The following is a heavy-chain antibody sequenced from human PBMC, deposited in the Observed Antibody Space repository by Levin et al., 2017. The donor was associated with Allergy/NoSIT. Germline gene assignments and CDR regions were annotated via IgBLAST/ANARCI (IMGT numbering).Heavy chain of an antibody. V-gene: IGHV4-34*01. CDR2: INHSGST. D-gene: IGHD3-22*01. Sequence: SETLSLTCAVYGGSFSGDYWSWIRQPPGKGLEWIGEINHSGSTNYNPSLKSRVTISVDTSKNQFSLKLSSVTAADTAVYYCASLYYYESSGYYGWGQGTLVTVAS. J-gene: IGHJ4*02. CDR1: GGSFSGDY. CDR3: ASLYYYESSGYYG.